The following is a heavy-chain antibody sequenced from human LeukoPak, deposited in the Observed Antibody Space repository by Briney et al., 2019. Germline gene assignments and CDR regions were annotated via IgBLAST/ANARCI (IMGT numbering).Heavy chain of an antibody. V-gene: IGHV3-30*18. CDR1: GFTFSSYG. Sequence: GGSLRLSCAASGFTFSSYGMHWVRQAPGKGLEWVAVTSYDGSNKYYADSVKGRFTISRDNSKNTLYLQMNSLRAEDTAVYYCAKDLGNGGNFDYWGQGTLVTVSS. CDR2: TSYDGSNK. D-gene: IGHD3-16*01. J-gene: IGHJ4*02. CDR3: AKDLGNGGNFDY.